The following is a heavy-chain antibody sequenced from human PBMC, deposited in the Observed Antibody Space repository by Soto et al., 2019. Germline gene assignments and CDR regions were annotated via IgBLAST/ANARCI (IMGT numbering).Heavy chain of an antibody. CDR3: ARKWFGEPHKFDY. CDR2: IYYSGSS. Sequence: SETLSLTCTVSGGSINSGGYYWSWIRQHPGKGLEWIGHIYYSGSSNYNPSLKSRVTISVDKSKNQFSLKVNSVTAADTAVYYCARKWFGEPHKFDYWGQGALVTVSS. J-gene: IGHJ4*02. D-gene: IGHD3-10*01. CDR1: GGSINSGGYY. V-gene: IGHV4-31*03.